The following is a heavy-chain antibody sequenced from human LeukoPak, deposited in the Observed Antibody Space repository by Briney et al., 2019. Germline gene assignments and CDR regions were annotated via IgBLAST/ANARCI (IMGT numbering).Heavy chain of an antibody. CDR2: IKQDGSEK. D-gene: IGHD1-14*01. CDR1: GFTFSSYW. CDR3: ASHPGTYYYYYMDV. J-gene: IGHJ6*03. Sequence: GGSLRLSCAASGFTFSSYWMSRVRQAPGKGLEWVANIKQDGSEKYYVDSVKGRFTISRDNAKNSLYLQMNSLRAEDTAVYYCASHPGTYYYYYMDVWGKGTTVTVSS. V-gene: IGHV3-7*01.